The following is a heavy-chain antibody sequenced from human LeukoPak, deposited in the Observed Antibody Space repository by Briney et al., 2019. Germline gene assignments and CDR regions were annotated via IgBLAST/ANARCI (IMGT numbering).Heavy chain of an antibody. D-gene: IGHD2-21*02. Sequence: PSETLSLTCAVYGVSFSGYYWSWIRQPPGRGLEWIGEINHSGSTNYNPSLKSRVTISVDASKNQFSLKLSSVTAADTAVYYCARGGYCGGDCYLDYWGQGTLVTVSS. V-gene: IGHV4-34*01. J-gene: IGHJ4*02. CDR3: ARGGYCGGDCYLDY. CDR2: INHSGST. CDR1: GVSFSGYY.